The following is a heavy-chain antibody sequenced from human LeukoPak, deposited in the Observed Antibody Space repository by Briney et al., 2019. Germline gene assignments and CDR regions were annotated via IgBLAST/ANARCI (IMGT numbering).Heavy chain of an antibody. Sequence: MASETLSLTCGVYNGSFSGCYWSWIRQPPGKGLEWIGEINHIGSTNYNPSLKRRVTILGDTSKNQFSLKLTSVTAADTAVYYCARGRGNTYGHWGQGTLVTVSS. CDR3: ARGRGNTYGH. CDR2: INHIGST. J-gene: IGHJ4*02. CDR1: NGSFSGCY. D-gene: IGHD5-18*01. V-gene: IGHV4-34*01.